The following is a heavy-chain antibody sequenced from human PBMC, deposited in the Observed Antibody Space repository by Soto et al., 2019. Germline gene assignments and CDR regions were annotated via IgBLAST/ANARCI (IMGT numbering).Heavy chain of an antibody. J-gene: IGHJ6*02. CDR1: GFTFSSYV. V-gene: IGHV3-23*01. CDR2: ISASGTST. Sequence: PGGSLRLSCAASGFTFSSYVMTWVRQAPGKGLEWVSGISASGTSTYYADSVQGRFTISRDNSKNTLSLQMTSLRGEDTAVYYCAKEARYYYGLDVWGPGTTVTVSS. CDR3: AKEARYYYGLDV.